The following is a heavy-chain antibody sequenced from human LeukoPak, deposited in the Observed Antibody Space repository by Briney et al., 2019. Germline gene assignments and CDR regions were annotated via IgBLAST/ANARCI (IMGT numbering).Heavy chain of an antibody. Sequence: ASVKISCTAAGYTLTNYYIHWLRQAPGQGLEWMGIINPSGGATTYAHKFQDRLTMTGDMSTSTVYMELSSLRTEDTAVYYCGRDLNRSGYTREGRFDPWGQGTLVTVSS. D-gene: IGHD3-22*01. V-gene: IGHV1-46*01. CDR2: INPSGGAT. J-gene: IGHJ5*02. CDR3: GRDLNRSGYTREGRFDP. CDR1: GYTLTNYY.